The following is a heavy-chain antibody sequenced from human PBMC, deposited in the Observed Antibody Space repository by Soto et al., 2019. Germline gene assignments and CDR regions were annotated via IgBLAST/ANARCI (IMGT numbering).Heavy chain of an antibody. V-gene: IGHV3-7*02. CDR1: GFIFRSYW. J-gene: IGHJ4*02. Sequence: EVQLVESGGGLVQPGGSLTLSCAASGFIFRSYWMSWVRQAPGKGLEWVAKIMQDGSEQYYVDSVKGRFIISRDNAKXXXXLQMNSXXXXXXXXXXXXXXXXXRXDFDFWGQGTLVTVSS. CDR2: IMQDGSEQ. CDR3: XXXXXXRXDFDF.